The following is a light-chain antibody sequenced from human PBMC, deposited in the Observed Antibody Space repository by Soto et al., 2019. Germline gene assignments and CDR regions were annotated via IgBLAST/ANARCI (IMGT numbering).Light chain of an antibody. V-gene: IGKV3-20*01. CDR2: GAS. J-gene: IGKJ2*01. Sequence: EIVLKQSPGTLYLSPGEKVTLSCRASQSVKTNYLAWYQQKPGQAPRLLIHGASSRPVGIPDRFRGSGSGTDFTLTITRLEPEDFAVYYCHQYGTSPDTFGQGTKLEI. CDR1: QSVKTNY. CDR3: HQYGTSPDT.